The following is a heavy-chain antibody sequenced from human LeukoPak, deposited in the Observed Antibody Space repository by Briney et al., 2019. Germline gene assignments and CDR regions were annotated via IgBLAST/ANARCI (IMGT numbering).Heavy chain of an antibody. CDR2: ISGIGTTT. J-gene: IGHJ5*02. D-gene: IGHD5/OR15-5a*01. Sequence: PGGSPRLSCTASRFTLSSYATTCVRHPPGKALECVSVISGIGTTTYYADSVEDRLTVSRDNSQNTLFLQMNSLRVEDTATYDCAKERSTAVTDWFDPWGQGNLVTVSA. CDR1: RFTLSSYA. V-gene: IGHV3-23*01. CDR3: AKERSTAVTDWFDP.